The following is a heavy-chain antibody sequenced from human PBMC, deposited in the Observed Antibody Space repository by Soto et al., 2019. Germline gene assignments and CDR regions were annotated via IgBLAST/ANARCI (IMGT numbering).Heavy chain of an antibody. D-gene: IGHD1-1*01. CDR1: GYTFTSYD. J-gene: IGHJ4*02. CDR3: ARCPTWAGNVDY. CDR2: MNPNSGNT. Sequence: QVQLVQSGAEVKKPGASVKVSCKASGYTFTSYDINWVRQATGQGLEWMGWMNPNSGNTGYSQKFQGRVTMTRNTSISTAYMELSSLRSEDTAVYYCARCPTWAGNVDYWGQGTLVTVSS. V-gene: IGHV1-8*01.